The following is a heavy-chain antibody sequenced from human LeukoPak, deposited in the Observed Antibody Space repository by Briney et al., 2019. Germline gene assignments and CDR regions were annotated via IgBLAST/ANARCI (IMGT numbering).Heavy chain of an antibody. CDR3: ARDIWGSST. J-gene: IGHJ5*02. V-gene: IGHV4-30-2*01. D-gene: IGHD3-16*01. Sequence: SETLSLTCVVSGASISIGGYSWSWIRQPPGKGLEWIGCIYHSGGTRYNPSLKSRVTMSVDMSKNQISLNLNSVTAADSAVYYCARDIWGSSTWGPGTLVTVSS. CDR1: GASISIGGYS. CDR2: IYHSGGT.